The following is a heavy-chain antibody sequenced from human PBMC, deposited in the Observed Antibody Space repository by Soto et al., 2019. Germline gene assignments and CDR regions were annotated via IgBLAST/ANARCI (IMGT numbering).Heavy chain of an antibody. CDR2: VFYTGFT. V-gene: IGHV4-39*01. D-gene: IGHD1-20*01. Sequence: SETLSLTCAVSGGSISGSYYYWGWLRQSPGRGPEWIGSVFYTGFTSYNPSLESRVSVSVDTSKNQFSLKVSAVTAADTVVYYCASSQKGYNWNYFDHWGQGALVTVSS. J-gene: IGHJ4*02. CDR1: GGSISGSYYY. CDR3: ASSQKGYNWNYFDH.